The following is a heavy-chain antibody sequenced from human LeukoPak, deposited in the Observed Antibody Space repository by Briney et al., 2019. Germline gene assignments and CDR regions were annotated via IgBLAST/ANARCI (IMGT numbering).Heavy chain of an antibody. V-gene: IGHV1-69-2*01. CDR1: GYTFTDYY. J-gene: IGHJ5*02. Sequence: ASVKVSPTVSGYTFTDYYMHWVQQAPGKRLEWMGLVDPSDGETIYAEKFQGRVNITADTSTDTAYMELSSLRSEDTAVYYCAPWNHARIDPWGQGTLVTVSS. CDR3: APWNHARIDP. CDR2: VDPSDGET. D-gene: IGHD1-14*01.